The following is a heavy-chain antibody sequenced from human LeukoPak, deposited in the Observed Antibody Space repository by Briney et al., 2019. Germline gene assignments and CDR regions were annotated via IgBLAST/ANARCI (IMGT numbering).Heavy chain of an antibody. D-gene: IGHD3/OR15-3a*01. Sequence: GGSLRLSCAASGFTFSDYAMHWVRQAPGMGLEYVSSIDPNGEASYYANSVKGRFSISRDNSNNMLYLQMGSLTSADMGVYYCAAQGGRTGAYDPWGQGTLVTVAS. CDR1: GFTFSDYA. V-gene: IGHV3-64*01. CDR2: IDPNGEAS. CDR3: AAQGGRTGAYDP. J-gene: IGHJ5*02.